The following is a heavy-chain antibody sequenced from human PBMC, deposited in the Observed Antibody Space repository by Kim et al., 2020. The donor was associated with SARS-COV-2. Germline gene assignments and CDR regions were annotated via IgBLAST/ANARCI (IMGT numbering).Heavy chain of an antibody. CDR2: IYHSGST. CDR1: GGSISSSNW. V-gene: IGHV4-4*02. J-gene: IGHJ4*02. CDR3: ASPGYSSHTTLDY. D-gene: IGHD6-13*01. Sequence: SETLSLTCAVSGGSISSSNWWSWVRQPPGKGLEWIGEIYHSGSTNYNPSLKSRVTISVDKSKNQFSLKLSSVTAADTAVYYCASPGYSSHTTLDYWGQGTLVTVSS.